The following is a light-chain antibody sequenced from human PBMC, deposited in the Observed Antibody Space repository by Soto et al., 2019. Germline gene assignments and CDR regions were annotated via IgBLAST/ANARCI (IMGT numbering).Light chain of an antibody. CDR1: QGISGS. CDR2: SAS. Sequence: IQLTQSPSSLSASVGDRVTITCRASQGISGSLAWYQQKPGKAPKFLIYSASILQSGVPSRFSGSRSGTDFTLNVSSLQPEDFETYYCQQLNSYPFTFGGGTKVDIK. V-gene: IGKV1-9*01. CDR3: QQLNSYPFT. J-gene: IGKJ4*01.